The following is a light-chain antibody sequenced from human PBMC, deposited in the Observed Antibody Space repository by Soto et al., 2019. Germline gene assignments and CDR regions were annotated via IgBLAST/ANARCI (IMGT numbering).Light chain of an antibody. CDR3: QQYGSSPT. V-gene: IGKV3-20*01. J-gene: IGKJ1*01. Sequence: EIVLTQSPGTLSLSPGERATLSCRSSQSVSSSYLAWYQQQPGQAPRLLIYDVSSRATVIPDRFSGSGSGTDFTLTISRLEPEDFAVYYCQQYGSSPTFGQGTKVEIK. CDR1: QSVSSSY. CDR2: DVS.